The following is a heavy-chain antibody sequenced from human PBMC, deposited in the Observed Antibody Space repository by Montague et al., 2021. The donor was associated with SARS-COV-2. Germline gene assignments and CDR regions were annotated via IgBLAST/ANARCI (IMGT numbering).Heavy chain of an antibody. V-gene: IGHV4-39*01. CDR1: VRTITYY. Sequence: SETLSLTCTVSVRTITYYSAWSRHPPGTGLEWIGSIYPDGKMFYNSSPNSRVTISIDTSENKFSLNLNSVTAADTAVYYCARHSGGWEVSGLDYWGQGTLVTVSS. CDR2: IYPDGKM. CDR3: ARHSGGWEVSGLDY. J-gene: IGHJ4*02. D-gene: IGHD1-26*01.